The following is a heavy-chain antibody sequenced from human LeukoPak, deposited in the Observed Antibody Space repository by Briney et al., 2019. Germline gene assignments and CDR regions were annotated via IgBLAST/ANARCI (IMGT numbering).Heavy chain of an antibody. CDR1: GASISSDKW. J-gene: IGHJ4*02. CDR2: INNSGNT. CDR3: ARAGVWLPAV. Sequence: SGTLSLTCAVSGASISSDKWWSWVRQPPGKGLEWIGEINNSGNTNYSPSLKSRVTMSTDKSKNEFSLRLTSVTAADTAVYYCARAGVWLPAVWGQGTLVTVSS. V-gene: IGHV4-4*02. D-gene: IGHD3-9*01.